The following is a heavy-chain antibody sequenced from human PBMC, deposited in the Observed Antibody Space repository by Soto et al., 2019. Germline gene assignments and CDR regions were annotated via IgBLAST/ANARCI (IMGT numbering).Heavy chain of an antibody. CDR1: VGTFSSYT. Sequence: SVKVSCKASVGTFSSYTISWVRQAPGQGLEWMGRIIPILGIANYAQKFQGRVTITADKSTSTAYMELSSLRSEDTAVYYCARSPEMATIKYYFDYWGQGTLVTVAS. D-gene: IGHD5-12*01. V-gene: IGHV1-69*02. CDR2: IIPILGIA. CDR3: ARSPEMATIKYYFDY. J-gene: IGHJ4*02.